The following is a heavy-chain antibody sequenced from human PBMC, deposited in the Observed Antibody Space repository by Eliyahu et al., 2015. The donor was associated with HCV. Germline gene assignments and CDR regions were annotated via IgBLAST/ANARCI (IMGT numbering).Heavy chain of an antibody. Sequence: EVQLVXSGGGXVQVGGSXXXXCVGSGFTXSNYWMIWVRQAPGKGLEFVANINQDGSVKYYVDSVRGRFTISRDNAKNSVYLQANSLRADDTAVYYCVRAVASRDSFWGQGTLVTVSS. CDR1: GFTXSNYW. J-gene: IGHJ4*02. V-gene: IGHV3-7*01. CDR2: INQDGSVK. D-gene: IGHD6-19*01. CDR3: VRAVASRDSF.